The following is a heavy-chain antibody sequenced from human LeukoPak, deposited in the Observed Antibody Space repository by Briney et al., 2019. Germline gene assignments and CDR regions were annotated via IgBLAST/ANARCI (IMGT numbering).Heavy chain of an antibody. D-gene: IGHD6-19*01. CDR2: ICSNGGST. CDR3: ARVGRAVAGLLDY. J-gene: IGHJ4*02. CDR1: GFTFSSYA. Sequence: PGGSLRLSCAASGFTFSSYAMHWVRQAPGKGLEYVSAICSNGGSTYYANSVKGRFTISRDNSKNTLYLQMGSLRAEDMAVYYCARVGRAVAGLLDYWGQGTLVTVSS. V-gene: IGHV3-64*01.